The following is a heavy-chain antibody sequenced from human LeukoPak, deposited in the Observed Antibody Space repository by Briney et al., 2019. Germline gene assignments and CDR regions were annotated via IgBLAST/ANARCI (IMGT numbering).Heavy chain of an antibody. Sequence: GGSLRLSCAASGFTFSSYAMSWVRQAPGKGLEWVSGIDGSGGTYYADSVKGRVTISRDNAKDTMYLQMNSLRAEDTAVYYCARYEQRLGVTASDPWSQGTLVTVSS. V-gene: IGHV3-23*01. CDR1: GFTFSSYA. CDR3: ARYEQRLGVTASDP. J-gene: IGHJ5*02. CDR2: IDGSGGT. D-gene: IGHD4-11*01.